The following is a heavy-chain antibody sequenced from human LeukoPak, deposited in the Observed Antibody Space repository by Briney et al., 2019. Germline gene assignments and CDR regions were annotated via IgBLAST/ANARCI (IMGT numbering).Heavy chain of an antibody. J-gene: IGHJ4*02. CDR1: GGSISSSNW. Sequence: PSETLSLTCAVSGGSISSSNWWSWVRQPPGKGLEWIGEIYHSGSTNYNPSLKSRVTISVDKSKNQFSLKLSSVTAADTAVYYCARDRSGYCDRYFDYWGQGTLVTVSS. CDR3: ARDRSGYCDRYFDY. CDR2: IYHSGST. D-gene: IGHD3-22*01. V-gene: IGHV4-4*02.